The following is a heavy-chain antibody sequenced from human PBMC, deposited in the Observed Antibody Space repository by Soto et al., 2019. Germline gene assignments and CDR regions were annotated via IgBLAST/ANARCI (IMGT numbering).Heavy chain of an antibody. Sequence: GASVKVSCKASGYLFTAYSMHWVRLAPGQGLEWMGVVNPSGGSTNYAQNFQGRVTMTRDTSTTTIYMELSSLRSDDTAIYYCAREENCSGGTCYSEYFHRWGQGTLVTVSS. CDR1: GYLFTAYS. D-gene: IGHD2-15*01. CDR2: VNPSGGST. V-gene: IGHV1-46*01. J-gene: IGHJ1*01. CDR3: AREENCSGGTCYSEYFHR.